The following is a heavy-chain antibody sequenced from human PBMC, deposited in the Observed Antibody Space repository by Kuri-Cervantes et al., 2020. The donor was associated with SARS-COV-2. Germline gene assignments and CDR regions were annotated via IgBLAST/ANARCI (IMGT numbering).Heavy chain of an antibody. CDR2: IKNKIDGGTT. D-gene: IGHD2-2*03. J-gene: IGHJ4*02. CDR1: GFTSSTAW. V-gene: IGHV3-15*01. Sequence: GGSLSPSCAAFGFTSSTAWMSWVRQGPGKGLGWVGRIKNKIDGGTTDYAAPVKGRFTISRDDSKNTLYLQMNSLKTEDTAVYYCTTDRLLDIRTFDYWGQGTLVTVSS. CDR3: TTDRLLDIRTFDY.